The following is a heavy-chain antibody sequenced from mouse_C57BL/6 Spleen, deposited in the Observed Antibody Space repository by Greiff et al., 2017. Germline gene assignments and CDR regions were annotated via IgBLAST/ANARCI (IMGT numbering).Heavy chain of an antibody. Sequence: QVQLQQPGAELVRPGSSVKLSCKASGYTFTSYWMDWVKQRPGQGLEWIGNIYPSDSETHYNQKFKDKATLTVDKSSSTAYMQLSSLTSEDSAVYYCARSKISGSSYWYFDVWGTGTTVTVSS. CDR1: GYTFTSYW. CDR3: ARSKISGSSYWYFDV. CDR2: IYPSDSET. V-gene: IGHV1-61*01. J-gene: IGHJ1*03. D-gene: IGHD1-1*01.